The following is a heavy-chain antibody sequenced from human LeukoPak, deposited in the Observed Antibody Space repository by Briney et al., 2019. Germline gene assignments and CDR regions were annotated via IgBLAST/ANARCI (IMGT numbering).Heavy chain of an antibody. CDR1: GFTFSSYA. Sequence: PGGSLRLSCAASGFTFSSYAMSWVRQAPGKGLEWASAISGSGGSTYYADSVKGRFTISRDNSKNTLYLQMNSLRAEDTAVYYCAKAWELLDYYFDYWGQGTLVTVSS. CDR3: AKAWELLDYYFDY. V-gene: IGHV3-23*01. D-gene: IGHD1-26*01. CDR2: ISGSGGST. J-gene: IGHJ4*02.